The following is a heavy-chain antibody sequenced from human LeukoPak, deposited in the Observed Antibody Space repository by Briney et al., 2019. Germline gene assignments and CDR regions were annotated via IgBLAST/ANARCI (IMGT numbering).Heavy chain of an antibody. V-gene: IGHV3-11*01. CDR2: ISSRCSTI. Sequence: GGSLRLSCAASGFTFSDYYMSWLRHAPGEGLEWVSYISSRCSTIYYADSVKGRFTISRDNAKNSLYLQMNSLRAEDTAVYYCARDRWSSGWYLPTFYYMDVWGKGTTVTISS. D-gene: IGHD6-19*01. CDR3: ARDRWSSGWYLPTFYYMDV. J-gene: IGHJ6*03. CDR1: GFTFSDYY.